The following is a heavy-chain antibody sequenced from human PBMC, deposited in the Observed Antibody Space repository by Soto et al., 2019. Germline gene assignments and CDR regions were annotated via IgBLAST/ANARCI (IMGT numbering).Heavy chain of an antibody. J-gene: IGHJ2*01. CDR3: ARFPSAAGSRNWYFDL. V-gene: IGHV1-3*01. D-gene: IGHD6-13*01. CDR2: INAGDGNT. Sequence: ASVKVSCKASGYTFTSYAMYWVRQAPGQRLEWMGGINAGDGNTKYSQKFQGRVTITRDTSASTAHMELSSLRSEDTAVYFCARFPSAAGSRNWYFDLWGRGTLVTVSS. CDR1: GYTFTSYA.